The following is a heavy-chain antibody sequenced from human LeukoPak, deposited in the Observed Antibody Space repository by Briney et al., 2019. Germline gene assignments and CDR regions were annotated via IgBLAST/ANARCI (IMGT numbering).Heavy chain of an antibody. CDR1: GYTFTGYY. D-gene: IGHD5-12*01. CDR3: ATLAQYSGYDFDY. V-gene: IGHV1-2*02. J-gene: IGHJ4*02. CDR2: INPNSGGT. Sequence: ASVKVSCKASGYTFTGYYMHWVRQAPGQGLEWMGWINPNSGGTNYAQKFQGRVTMTRDTSISTAYMELSRLRSDDTAVYYCATLAQYSGYDFDYWGQGTLVTVSS.